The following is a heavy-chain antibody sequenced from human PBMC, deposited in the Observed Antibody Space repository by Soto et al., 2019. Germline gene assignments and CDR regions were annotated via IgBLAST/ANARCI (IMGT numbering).Heavy chain of an antibody. CDR1: GYTFISYD. Sequence: QVQLVQSGAEVKKPGASVKVSCKASGYTFISYDINWVRQATGQGLEWMGWMNPNTGDTGYAQKFQGRVTMTTNTSINPANLELSTLRSDDTAVYFCARGDGYIFDYWGQGPLVTVSS. V-gene: IGHV1-8*01. CDR2: MNPNTGDT. CDR3: ARGDGYIFDY. J-gene: IGHJ4*02. D-gene: IGHD5-12*01.